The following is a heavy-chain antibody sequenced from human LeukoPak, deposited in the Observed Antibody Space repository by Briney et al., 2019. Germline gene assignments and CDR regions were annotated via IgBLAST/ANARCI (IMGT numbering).Heavy chain of an antibody. CDR2: ISSSSSYI. CDR3: ATIPTPDCSSTSCYSERRYYYYYMDV. CDR1: GFTFSSYS. J-gene: IGHJ6*03. V-gene: IGHV3-21*01. Sequence: PGGSLRLSCAASGFTFSSYSMNWVRQAPGKGPEWVSSISSSSSYIYYADSVKGRFTISRDNAKNSLYLQMNSLRAEDTAVYYCATIPTPDCSSTSCYSERRYYYYYMDVWGKGTTVTVSS. D-gene: IGHD2-2*01.